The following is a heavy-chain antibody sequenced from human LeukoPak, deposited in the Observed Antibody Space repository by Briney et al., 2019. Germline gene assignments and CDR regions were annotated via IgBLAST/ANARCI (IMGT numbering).Heavy chain of an antibody. D-gene: IGHD6-13*01. V-gene: IGHV3-53*01. J-gene: IGHJ4*02. CDR1: GFTFDDYA. CDR3: AANIAAAGTSIEY. CDR2: IYSGGST. Sequence: GRSLRLSCAASGFTFDDYAMHWVRQAPGKGLEWVSVIYSGGSTYYADSVKGRFTISRDNSKNTLYLQMNSLRAEDTAVYYCAANIAAAGTSIEYWGQGTLVTVSS.